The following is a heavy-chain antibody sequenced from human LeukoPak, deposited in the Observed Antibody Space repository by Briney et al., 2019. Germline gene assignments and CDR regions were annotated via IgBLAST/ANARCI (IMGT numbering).Heavy chain of an antibody. V-gene: IGHV3-33*01. CDR3: ARDPGGVVYFDY. Sequence: GGSLRLSCAASGFTFNSYDMHWIRQAPGKGLEWVAVIWYDGSNKYYADSVKGRFTISRDNSKNTLYLQMNTLRAEDTAVYYCARDPGGVVYFDYWGQGTLVTVSS. CDR1: GFTFNSYD. D-gene: IGHD2-8*01. J-gene: IGHJ4*02. CDR2: IWYDGSNK.